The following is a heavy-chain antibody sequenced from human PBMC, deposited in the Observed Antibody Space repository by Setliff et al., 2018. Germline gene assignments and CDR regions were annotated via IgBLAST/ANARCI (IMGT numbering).Heavy chain of an antibody. D-gene: IGHD6-13*01. J-gene: IGHJ4*02. V-gene: IGHV1-69*13. CDR2: IIPIFGTA. CDR1: GGTFSSYA. Sequence: ASVKVSCKASGGTFSSYAISWVRQAPGQVLEWMGGIIPIFGTANYAQKFQGRVTITADESTSTAYMELSSLRSEDTAVYYCARVQQLGTFDYWGQGTLVTVSS. CDR3: ARVQQLGTFDY.